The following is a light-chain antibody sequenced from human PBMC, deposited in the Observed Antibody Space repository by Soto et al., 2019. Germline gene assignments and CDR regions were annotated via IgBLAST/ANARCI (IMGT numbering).Light chain of an antibody. CDR2: SVS. CDR1: SSDIGAYDH. J-gene: IGLJ1*01. Sequence: QSALTQPASVSGSPGQSITISCSGTSSDIGAYDHVAWYHQFTGKSPKLMIYSVSNRPSGVSNRFSGSKSGNTASLTISGLQAEDEADYYCISYTVSRSYVFGSGTKVTVL. CDR3: ISYTVSRSYV. V-gene: IGLV2-14*01.